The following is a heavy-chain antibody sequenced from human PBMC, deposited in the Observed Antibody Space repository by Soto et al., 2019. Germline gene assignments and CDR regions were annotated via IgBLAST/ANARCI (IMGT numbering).Heavy chain of an antibody. D-gene: IGHD3-10*01. CDR1: GFTFSSYS. Sequence: VQLVESGGGLVKPGGSLRLSCAASGFTFSSYSMNWVRQAPGKGLEWVSSISSSSSYIYYADSVKGRFTISRDNAKNSLYLQMNSLRAEDTAVYYCARDWWFGEFVPFDYWGQGTLVTVSS. J-gene: IGHJ4*02. CDR3: ARDWWFGEFVPFDY. CDR2: ISSSSSYI. V-gene: IGHV3-21*01.